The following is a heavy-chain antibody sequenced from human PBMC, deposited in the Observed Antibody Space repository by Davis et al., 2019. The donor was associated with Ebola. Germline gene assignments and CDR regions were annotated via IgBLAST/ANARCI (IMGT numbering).Heavy chain of an antibody. CDR3: AHLGPQRYCSGGGCHGYLDY. V-gene: IGHV1-69*13. J-gene: IGHJ4*02. D-gene: IGHD2-15*01. CDR1: GDTLTSYA. Sequence: SVKVSCKAVGDTLTSYAMTWVRQAPGQGLEWMGGIIPVFRTANYAQKFQGRVTITADESTRTAYMELSGLRSDDTAVYYCAHLGPQRYCSGGGCHGYLDYWGQGTLVIVS. CDR2: IIPVFRTA.